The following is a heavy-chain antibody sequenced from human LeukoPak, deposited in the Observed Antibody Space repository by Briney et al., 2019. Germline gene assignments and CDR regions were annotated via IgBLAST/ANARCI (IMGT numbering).Heavy chain of an antibody. Sequence: GGSLRLSCAASGFTFSSYAMSWVRQAPGEGLEWVSAISGSGGSTYYAASVKGRFTISRDNSKNTLYLQMNSLRAEDTAVYYCAKGGDSSAIPAGVFDYWGQGTLVTVSS. CDR1: GFTFSSYA. V-gene: IGHV3-23*01. CDR2: ISGSGGST. CDR3: AKGGDSSAIPAGVFDY. J-gene: IGHJ4*02. D-gene: IGHD3-22*01.